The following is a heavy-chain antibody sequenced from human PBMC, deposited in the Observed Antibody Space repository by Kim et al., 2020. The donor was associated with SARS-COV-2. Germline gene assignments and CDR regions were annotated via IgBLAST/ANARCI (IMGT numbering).Heavy chain of an antibody. J-gene: IGHJ4*01. Sequence: SETLSLTCTVSGYSISSGYYWGWIRQPPGKGLEWIGSIYHSGSTYYNPSLKSRVTISVDTSKNQFSLKLSSVTAADTAVYYCARVGGITMVRGAHFDYWG. D-gene: IGHD3-10*01. CDR3: ARVGGITMVRGAHFDY. CDR1: GYSISSGYY. V-gene: IGHV4-38-2*02. CDR2: IYHSGST.